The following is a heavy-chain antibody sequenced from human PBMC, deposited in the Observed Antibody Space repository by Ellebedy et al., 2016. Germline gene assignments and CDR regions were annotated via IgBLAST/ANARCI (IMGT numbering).Heavy chain of an antibody. J-gene: IGHJ5*02. D-gene: IGHD3-3*01. CDR1: GFTLSSAW. Sequence: GGSLRLSCVASGFTLSSAWMSWVRQAPGKGLEWVGRIKSKADGGTTDYAAPVKGRFTISRDDSKNTLYLQMNSLKTEDTAVYHCARFLGPDNWFDPWGQGTLVTVSS. CDR3: ARFLGPDNWFDP. CDR2: IKSKADGGTT. V-gene: IGHV3-15*01.